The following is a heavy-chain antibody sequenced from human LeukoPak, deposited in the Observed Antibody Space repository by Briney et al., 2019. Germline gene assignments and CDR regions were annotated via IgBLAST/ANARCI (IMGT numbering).Heavy chain of an antibody. Sequence: PGGSLRLSCAASGFTFNDFYMIWIRQAPGKGLEWVANIKQDGSEKYYVDSVKGRLTISRDNAKNSLYLQMNSLRAEDTAVYYCARDEAAYYYDSSGYYYFWGQGTLVTVSS. CDR3: ARDEAAYYYDSSGYYYF. CDR1: GFTFNDFY. D-gene: IGHD3-22*01. V-gene: IGHV3-7*01. J-gene: IGHJ4*02. CDR2: IKQDGSEK.